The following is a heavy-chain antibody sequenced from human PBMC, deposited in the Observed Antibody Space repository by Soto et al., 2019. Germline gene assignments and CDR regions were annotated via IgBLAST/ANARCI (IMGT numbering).Heavy chain of an antibody. Sequence: GGSLRLSCAASGFTFSNAWMSWVRQAPGKGLEWVGRIKSKTDGGTTDYAAPVKGRFTISRDDSKNTLYLQMNSLKTEDTAVYYCTTDPLDYDILTRYQGWFDPWGQGTLVTVSS. CDR1: GFTFSNAW. J-gene: IGHJ5*02. CDR3: TTDPLDYDILTRYQGWFDP. V-gene: IGHV3-15*01. CDR2: IKSKTDGGTT. D-gene: IGHD3-9*01.